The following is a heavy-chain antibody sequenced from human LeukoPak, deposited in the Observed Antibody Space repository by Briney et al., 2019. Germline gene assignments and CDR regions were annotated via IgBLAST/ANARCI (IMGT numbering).Heavy chain of an antibody. J-gene: IGHJ5*02. CDR2: ISAYNGNT. CDR3: ARWGDCSSTSCYGSSRWFDP. D-gene: IGHD2-2*01. V-gene: IGHV1-18*01. CDR1: GYTFTSYG. Sequence: ASVKVSCKASGYTFTSYGISWVRQAPGQGLEWMGWISAYNGNTNHAQKLQDRVTMTTDTSTSTAYMELRSLRSDDTAVYYCARWGDCSSTSCYGSSRWFDPWGQGTLVTVSS.